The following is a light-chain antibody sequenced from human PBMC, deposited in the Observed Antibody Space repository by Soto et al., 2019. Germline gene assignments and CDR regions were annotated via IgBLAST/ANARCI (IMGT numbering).Light chain of an antibody. Sequence: QSALTQPPSVSESPGQSVTISCTGTSRDVGSYNRVSWYQQPPGTAPKLMIYEVSNRPSGVPDRFSGSKSGNTASLTISGLQAEDEADYYCSSYTSSSTYVFGTGTKVTVL. CDR2: EVS. CDR3: SSYTSSSTYV. J-gene: IGLJ1*01. CDR1: SRDVGSYNR. V-gene: IGLV2-18*02.